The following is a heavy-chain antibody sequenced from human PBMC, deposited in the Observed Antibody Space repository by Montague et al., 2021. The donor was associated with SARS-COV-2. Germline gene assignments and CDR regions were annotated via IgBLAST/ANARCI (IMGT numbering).Heavy chain of an antibody. CDR2: INHSGST. D-gene: IGHD3-3*01. J-gene: IGHJ3*02. Sequence: SKTLSLTCAVYDGSFSGYYWSWIRQPPGKGLEWIGEINHSGSTNYNPSLKSRVTISVDTSKNQFSPKLNSVSAADTAVYYCARGQVTIFGVLIMLPAAGALDIWGQGTVVTVSS. CDR1: DGSFSGYY. V-gene: IGHV4-34*01. CDR3: ARGQVTIFGVLIMLPAAGALDI.